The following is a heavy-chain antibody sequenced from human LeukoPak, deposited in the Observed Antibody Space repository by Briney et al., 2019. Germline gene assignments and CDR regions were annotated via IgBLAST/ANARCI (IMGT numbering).Heavy chain of an antibody. CDR3: AREDSRKASFDY. Sequence: SETLSLTCTVSGYSISSGYYWGWIRPPPGKGLEWIGIIYHSGSTYYNPSLKSRVTISVDTSKNQFSLKLSSVTAADTAVYYCAREDSRKASFDYWGQGTLVTVSS. J-gene: IGHJ4*02. CDR1: GYSISSGYY. V-gene: IGHV4-38-2*02. D-gene: IGHD6-13*01. CDR2: IYHSGST.